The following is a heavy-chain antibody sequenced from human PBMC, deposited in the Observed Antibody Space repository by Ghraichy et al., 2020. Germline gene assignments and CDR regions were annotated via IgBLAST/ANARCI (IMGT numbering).Heavy chain of an antibody. CDR2: IIPIFGTA. J-gene: IGHJ4*02. CDR3: ARVTSKRYSSGWGQYFDY. V-gene: IGHV1-69*05. Sequence: SVKVSCKASGGTFSSYAISWVRQAPGQGLEWMGGIIPIFGTANYAQKFQGRVTITTDESTSTAYMELSSLRSEDTAVYYCARVTSKRYSSGWGQYFDYWGQGTLVTVSS. D-gene: IGHD6-19*01. CDR1: GGTFSSYA.